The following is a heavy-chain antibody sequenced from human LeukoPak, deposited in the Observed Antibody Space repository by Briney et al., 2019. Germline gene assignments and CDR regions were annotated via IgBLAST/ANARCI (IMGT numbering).Heavy chain of an antibody. V-gene: IGHV3-30-3*01. Sequence: GGPLRLSCAASGFTFSSYAMHWVRQAPGKGLEWVAVISYDGSNKYYADSVKGRFTISRVNSKNTLYLQMNSLRAEDTAVYYCARDFLGRVYYYYYMDVWGKGTTVTVSS. D-gene: IGHD1-26*01. J-gene: IGHJ6*03. CDR2: ISYDGSNK. CDR3: ARDFLGRVYYYYYMDV. CDR1: GFTFSSYA.